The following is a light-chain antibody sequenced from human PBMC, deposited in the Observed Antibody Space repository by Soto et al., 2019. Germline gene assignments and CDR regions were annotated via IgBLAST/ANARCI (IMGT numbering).Light chain of an antibody. CDR2: EDT. V-gene: IGLV6-57*04. J-gene: IGLJ3*02. Sequence: NFMLTQPHSVSESPGKTVTISCTRSSGSIANDYVQWYQQRPGSAPTTVIYEDTRRPSGVPDRFSGSIDSSSNSASLTISGLRAEYEADYYCQSSDTTYHGGFGGGTKLTVL. CDR1: SGSIANDY. CDR3: QSSDTTYHGG.